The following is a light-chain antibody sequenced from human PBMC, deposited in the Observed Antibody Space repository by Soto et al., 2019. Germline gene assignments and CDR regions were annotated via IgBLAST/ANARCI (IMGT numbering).Light chain of an antibody. Sequence: EIVMTQSPATLSLSPGERATLSCTASQSVSSYLAWYQQKPGQAPRLLIYDASNRATGIPARFSGSGSGTDFTLTISSLEPEDFAVYYCQQRSNWYTFGQGTKVDIK. J-gene: IGKJ2*01. V-gene: IGKV3-11*01. CDR2: DAS. CDR1: QSVSSY. CDR3: QQRSNWYT.